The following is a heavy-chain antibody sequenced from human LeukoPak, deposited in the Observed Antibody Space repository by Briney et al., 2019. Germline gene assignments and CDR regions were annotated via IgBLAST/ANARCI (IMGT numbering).Heavy chain of an antibody. Sequence: GASLKISNEGADSIFTSYWSGWRRPLAGKGLGWRGIIYPGDSDTRYSPSFQGQVTISADKSISTAYLQWSSLKASDTAMYYCARHYSSGWYGDWFDPWGQGTLVTVSS. CDR1: DSIFTSYW. CDR2: IYPGDSDT. J-gene: IGHJ5*02. CDR3: ARHYSSGWYGDWFDP. D-gene: IGHD6-19*01. V-gene: IGHV5-51*01.